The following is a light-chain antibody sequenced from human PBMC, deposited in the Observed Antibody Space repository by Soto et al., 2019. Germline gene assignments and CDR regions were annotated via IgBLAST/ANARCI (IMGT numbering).Light chain of an antibody. CDR2: VND. V-gene: IGLV1-44*01. CDR1: SSNMGTNT. J-gene: IGLJ1*01. Sequence: QSVLTQPPSASGTPGQRGTISCSGGSSNMGTNTVSWYQQVPGTAPKVLIYVNDQRPSGVPGRFSGSNSGTSASLAISGLQPEDEADYYCVAWDDSLNGHVFGTGTKVTVL. CDR3: VAWDDSLNGHV.